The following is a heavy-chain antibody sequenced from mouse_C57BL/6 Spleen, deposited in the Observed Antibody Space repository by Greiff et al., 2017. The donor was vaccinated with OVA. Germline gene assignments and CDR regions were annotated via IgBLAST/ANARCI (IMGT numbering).Heavy chain of an antibody. V-gene: IGHV1-9*01. CDR3: AREDGNYGGFAY. D-gene: IGHD2-1*01. CDR1: GYTFTGYW. Sequence: QVQLQQSGAELMKPGASVKLSCKATGYTFTGYWIEWVKQRPGHGLEWIGEILPGGGSTNYNEKFKGKATFTADTSSNTAYMQLSSLTTEDSAIYYCAREDGNYGGFAYWGQGTLVTVSA. CDR2: ILPGGGST. J-gene: IGHJ3*01.